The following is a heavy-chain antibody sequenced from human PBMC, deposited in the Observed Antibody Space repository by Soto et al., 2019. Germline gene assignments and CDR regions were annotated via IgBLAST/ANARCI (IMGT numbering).Heavy chain of an antibody. Sequence: QVQLVESGGGVVQPGRSLRLSCAASGFTFSSYGMHWVRQAPGKVLEWVAVIWYDGSNKYYADSVKGRFTISRDNSTNTLYLQMNSRRAEDTAVYYCARGGDYDSVVPNDYYYGMDVWGQGTTVTVSS. CDR3: ARGGDYDSVVPNDYYYGMDV. V-gene: IGHV3-33*01. CDR2: IWYDGSNK. J-gene: IGHJ6*02. CDR1: GFTFSSYG. D-gene: IGHD3-16*01.